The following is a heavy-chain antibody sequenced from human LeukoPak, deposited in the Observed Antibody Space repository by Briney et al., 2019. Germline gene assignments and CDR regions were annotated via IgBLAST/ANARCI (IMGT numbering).Heavy chain of an antibody. CDR1: GGSVSSGSYY. D-gene: IGHD1-26*01. CDR3: AREEEAEGALDY. J-gene: IGHJ4*02. Sequence: SETLSLTCTVSGGSVSSGSYYWSWIRQPPGKGLEWIGYIYHSGSTYYNPSLRSRVTISVDTSKNQFSLELSSVTAADTAVYYCAREEEAEGALDYWGQGTLVTVSS. V-gene: IGHV4-30-4*08. CDR2: IYHSGST.